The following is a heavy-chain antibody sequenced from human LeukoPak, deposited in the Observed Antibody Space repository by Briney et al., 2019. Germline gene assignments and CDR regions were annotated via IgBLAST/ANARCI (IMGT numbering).Heavy chain of an antibody. Sequence: GGSLRLSCAASGFTFTSYAMSWVRQAPGKGLEWVSAISGNGGATYYADSVKGRFTISRDNSKNTLHLQMNSLRAEDTALYYCAKATTAIVVDNFFDYWGQGTLVSVSS. CDR1: GFTFTSYA. V-gene: IGHV3-23*01. D-gene: IGHD3-22*01. J-gene: IGHJ4*02. CDR3: AKATTAIVVDNFFDY. CDR2: ISGNGGAT.